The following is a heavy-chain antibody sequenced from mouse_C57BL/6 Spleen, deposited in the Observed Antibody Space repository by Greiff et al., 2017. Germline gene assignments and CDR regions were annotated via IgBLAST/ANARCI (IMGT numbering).Heavy chain of an antibody. CDR3: ASLDYYGSSYGFAY. J-gene: IGHJ3*01. Sequence: QVQLQQSGAELMKPGASVKLSCKATGYTFTGYWIEWVKQRPGHGLEWIGEILPSSGSTNYNEKFKGKATFTADTSSNTAYMQLSSLTTEDSAIYYCASLDYYGSSYGFAYWGQGTLVTVSA. CDR1: GYTFTGYW. CDR2: ILPSSGST. D-gene: IGHD1-1*01. V-gene: IGHV1-9*01.